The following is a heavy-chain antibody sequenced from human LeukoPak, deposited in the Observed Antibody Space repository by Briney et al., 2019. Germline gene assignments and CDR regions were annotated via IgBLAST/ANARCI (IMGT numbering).Heavy chain of an antibody. CDR3: ATLGSIVWGRGGTAFSL. J-gene: IGHJ4*02. V-gene: IGHV3-53*04. CDR2: IYSGGHT. D-gene: IGHD2-21*02. Sequence: GGSLRLSCAASGFIVTSNYISWVSQAPGKGLEWVSIIYSGGHTYYADSVKGRFTISRHNPENTLYLQMSSLRPEDTAVYYCATLGSIVWGRGGTAFSLWGQGTLVTVSS. CDR1: GFIVTSNY.